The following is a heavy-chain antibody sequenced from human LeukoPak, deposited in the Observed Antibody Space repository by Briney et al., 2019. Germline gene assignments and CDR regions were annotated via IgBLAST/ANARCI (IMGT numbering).Heavy chain of an antibody. D-gene: IGHD2-15*01. V-gene: IGHV2-5*01. CDR1: GFPLSTSGVG. Sequence: SGPTLVNPTQTLTLTCTFSGFPLSTSGVGVGWIRQPPGKALEWLAIIYWNDDKRYRPSLRNRLTITKDTSKNQVVLTMTNLDPVDTATYYCAHRIGSGDCSDRICYSFAYWGQGTLVTVSS. CDR3: AHRIGSGDCSDRICYSFAY. J-gene: IGHJ4*02. CDR2: IYWNDDK.